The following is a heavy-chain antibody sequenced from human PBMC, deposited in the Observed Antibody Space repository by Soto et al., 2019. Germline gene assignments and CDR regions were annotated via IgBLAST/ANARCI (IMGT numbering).Heavy chain of an antibody. CDR1: GGTFSSYT. D-gene: IGHD6-13*01. J-gene: IGHJ5*02. V-gene: IGHV1-69*02. CDR2: IIPILGIA. CDR3: ARYRGSSSSWFEGGGWFDP. Sequence: QVQLVQSGAEVKKPGSSVKVSCKASGGTFSSYTISWVRQAPGQGLEWMGRIIPILGIANYAQKFQGRVTITADKSTGTAYMGLGSLRSEDTAVYYCARYRGSSSSWFEGGGWFDPWGQGTLVTVSS.